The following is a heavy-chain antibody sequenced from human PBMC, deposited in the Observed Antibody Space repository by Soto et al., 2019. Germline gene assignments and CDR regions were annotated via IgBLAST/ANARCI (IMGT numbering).Heavy chain of an antibody. D-gene: IGHD3-10*01. J-gene: IGHJ4*02. CDR1: GYTFSNYD. Sequence: QVQLVQSGAELKKPGASVKVSCKASGYTFSNYDMNWVRLATGQGPEWIGWVNPNNGDTGYAQKFQGRGTLTTDISTPTAYMELTSLRSEDTAIYYCAKVSKKGSAIDFDYWGQGTLITVSS. CDR2: VNPNNGDT. V-gene: IGHV1-8*01. CDR3: AKVSKKGSAIDFDY.